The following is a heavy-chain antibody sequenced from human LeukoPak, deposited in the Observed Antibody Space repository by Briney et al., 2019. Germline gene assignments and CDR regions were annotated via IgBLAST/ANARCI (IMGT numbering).Heavy chain of an antibody. CDR2: ISYDGSNK. Sequence: PGGSLRLSCAASGFTFSSYAMHWVRQAPGKGLEWVAVISYDGSNKYYADSVKGRFTISRDNSKNTLYLQVNSLRAEDTAVYYCARDLTGTTYYYGMDVWGQGTTVTVSS. CDR3: ARDLTGTTYYYGMDV. CDR1: GFTFSSYA. D-gene: IGHD1-20*01. V-gene: IGHV3-30-3*01. J-gene: IGHJ6*02.